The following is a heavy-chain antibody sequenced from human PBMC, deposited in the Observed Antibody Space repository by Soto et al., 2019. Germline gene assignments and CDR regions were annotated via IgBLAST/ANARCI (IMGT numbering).Heavy chain of an antibody. J-gene: IGHJ5*02. D-gene: IGHD1-26*01. V-gene: IGHV1-69*02. CDR3: ARGGGSSLFDP. CDR1: GGTFSSYT. CDR2: IIPILGIA. Sequence: QVQLVQSGAEVKKPGSSVKVSCKASGGTFSSYTISWVRQAPGQGLEWMGRIIPILGIANYAQKFQGRVTITADKSASTAYMELSSLSSEDTAVYYCARGGGSSLFDPWGQGTLVTVSS.